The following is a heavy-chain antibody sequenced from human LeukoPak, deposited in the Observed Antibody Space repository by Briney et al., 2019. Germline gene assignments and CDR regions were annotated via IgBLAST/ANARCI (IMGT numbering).Heavy chain of an antibody. CDR2: IHLSDSDT. D-gene: IGHD4-17*01. CDR1: GYSFTSYW. J-gene: IGHJ5*02. Sequence: GESLKISCKGSGYSFTSYWIGWVRQMPGKGLEWMGIIHLSDSDTRYSPSFQGQVTISADKSISTAYVQWSSLKASDTAMYYCAIARHGDSWFDPWGQGTLVTVSS. V-gene: IGHV5-51*01. CDR3: AIARHGDSWFDP.